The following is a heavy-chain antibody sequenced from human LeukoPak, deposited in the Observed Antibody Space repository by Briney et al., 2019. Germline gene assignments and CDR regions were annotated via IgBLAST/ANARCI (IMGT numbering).Heavy chain of an antibody. Sequence: SETLSLTCTVSGGSISSYYWSWIRQPPGEGLEWIGYIYYSGSTNYNPSLKSRVTISVDTSKNQFSLKLSSVTAADTAVYYCARVHSSGWFDPWGQGTLVTVSS. D-gene: IGHD6-19*01. V-gene: IGHV4-59*01. CDR1: GGSISSYY. J-gene: IGHJ5*02. CDR2: IYYSGST. CDR3: ARVHSSGWFDP.